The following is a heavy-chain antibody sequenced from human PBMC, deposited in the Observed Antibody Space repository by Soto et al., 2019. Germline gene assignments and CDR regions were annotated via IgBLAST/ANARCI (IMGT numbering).Heavy chain of an antibody. D-gene: IGHD3-10*01. V-gene: IGHV4-34*01. CDR2: INHSGST. J-gene: IGHJ6*02. CDR1: GGAFSGCY. Sequence: KPSETPSLPCSVSGGAFSGCYWGRIRPPPGEGVGWIGEINHSGSTNYNPSLTSRVTISVDTSKNQFSLKLSSVTAADTAVYYCARDSITMVRGALRNYYGMDVWGQGTTVTVSS. CDR3: ARDSITMVRGALRNYYGMDV.